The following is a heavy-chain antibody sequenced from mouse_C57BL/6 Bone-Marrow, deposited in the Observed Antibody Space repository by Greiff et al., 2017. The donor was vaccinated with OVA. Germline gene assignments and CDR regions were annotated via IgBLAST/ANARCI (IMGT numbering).Heavy chain of an antibody. CDR2: IYPSDSET. CDR1: GYTFTSYW. D-gene: IGHD1-1*01. Sequence: QVQLQQPGAELVRPGSSVKLSCKASGYTFTSYWMDWVKQRPGQGLEWIGNIYPSDSETHYNQKFKDKATLTVDKSSSTAYMQLSSLTSEDSAVYYCARYGYGSYFDYWCQGTTLTVSS. J-gene: IGHJ2*01. CDR3: ARYGYGSYFDY. V-gene: IGHV1-61*01.